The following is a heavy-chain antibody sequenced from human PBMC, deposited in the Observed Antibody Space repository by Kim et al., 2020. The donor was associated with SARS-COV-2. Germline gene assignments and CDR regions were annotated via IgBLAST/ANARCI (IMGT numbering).Heavy chain of an antibody. J-gene: IGHJ4*02. CDR2: T. V-gene: IGHV4-34*01. CDR3: ARSAAGGTIDY. D-gene: IGHD6-13*01. Sequence: TNYNPSLKSRVTISVDTSKNQFSLKVTSVTAADTAVYFCARSAAGGTIDYWGQGTLVTVSS.